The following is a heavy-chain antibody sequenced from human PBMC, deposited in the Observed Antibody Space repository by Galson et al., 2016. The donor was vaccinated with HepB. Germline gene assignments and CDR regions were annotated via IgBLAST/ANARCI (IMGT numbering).Heavy chain of an antibody. J-gene: IGHJ4*02. Sequence: QSGAEVKKPGESLKISCTGSGYSFTSFWIGWVRQMPGKGLEWMGIIYPGDSETRYGPSFQGQVTISAYNSINTAYLQWSSLKASDTAMYYCARPPDFGAQFDYWGQGTLVTVSS. D-gene: IGHD4-17*01. V-gene: IGHV5-51*01. CDR3: ARPPDFGAQFDY. CDR1: GYSFTSFW. CDR2: IYPGDSET.